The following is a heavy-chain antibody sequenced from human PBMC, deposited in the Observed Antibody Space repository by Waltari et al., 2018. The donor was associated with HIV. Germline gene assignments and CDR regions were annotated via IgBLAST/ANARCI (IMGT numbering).Heavy chain of an antibody. CDR1: GFTFSNTW. D-gene: IGHD3-22*01. J-gene: IGHJ4*02. CDR3: TTDEFYYGNSGYFDY. CDR2: IKSKADGGTT. Sequence: EVQLVESGGDLVKPGGCIRLSCAASGFTFSNTWWIWVRPAPGKGPEWVGRIKSKADGGTTDYAAPVKGRFTISRDDSKNTLYLQMNSLRFEDTAVYYCTTDEFYYGNSGYFDYWGQGTLVTVSS. V-gene: IGHV3-15*05.